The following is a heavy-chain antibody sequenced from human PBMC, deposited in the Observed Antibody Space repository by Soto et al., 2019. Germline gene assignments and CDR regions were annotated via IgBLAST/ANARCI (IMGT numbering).Heavy chain of an antibody. V-gene: IGHV3-48*03. J-gene: IGHJ4*02. Sequence: EVQLVESGGGLVQPGGSLRLSCAASGFTFSTYEFNWVRQAPGRGMEWISYISVSGKIIKYADSVKGRFTISRVNAENSAHLHMDSLRVDDTAVYFCMRDTMLASAAASLEYCGQGTQVIVSS. D-gene: IGHD6-13*01. CDR2: ISVSGKII. CDR3: MRDTMLASAAASLEY. CDR1: GFTFSTYE.